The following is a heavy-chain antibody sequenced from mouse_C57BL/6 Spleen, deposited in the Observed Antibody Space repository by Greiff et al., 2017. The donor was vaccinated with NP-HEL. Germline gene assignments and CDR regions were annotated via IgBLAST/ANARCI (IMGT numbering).Heavy chain of an antibody. CDR2: IDPENGDT. CDR3: TLRSYYAMDY. J-gene: IGHJ4*01. D-gene: IGHD1-1*01. CDR1: GFNIKDDY. Sequence: EVQLQESGAELVRPGASVKLSCTASGFNIKDDYMHWVKQRPEQGLEWIGWIDPENGDTEYASKFQGKATITADTSSNTAYLQLSSLTSEDTAVYYCTLRSYYAMDYWGQGTSVTVSS. V-gene: IGHV14-4*01.